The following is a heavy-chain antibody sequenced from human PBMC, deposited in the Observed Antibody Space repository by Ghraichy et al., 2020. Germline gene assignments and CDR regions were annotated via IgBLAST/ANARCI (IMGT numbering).Heavy chain of an antibody. CDR1: GFTFSSYA. V-gene: IGHV3-23*01. Sequence: GGSLRLSCAASGFTFSSYAMSWVRQAPGKGLEWVSAISGSGGSTYYADSVKGRFTISRDNSKNTLYLQMNSLRAEDTAVYYCAKDQKATVARCPLDYWGQGTLVTVSS. CDR3: AKDQKATVARCPLDY. CDR2: ISGSGGST. J-gene: IGHJ4*02. D-gene: IGHD4-23*01.